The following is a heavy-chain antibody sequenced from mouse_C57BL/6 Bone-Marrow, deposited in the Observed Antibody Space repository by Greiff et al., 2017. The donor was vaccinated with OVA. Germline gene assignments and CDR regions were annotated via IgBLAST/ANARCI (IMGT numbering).Heavy chain of an antibody. J-gene: IGHJ2*02. D-gene: IGHD1-1*01. Sequence: QVQLQQPGAELVRPGTSVKLSCKASGYTFTNYWMHWVKQRPGQGLEWIGVIAPSDSYINYNQKFKGRATLTVDTSSSTAYMHLSSLTSDDSAVYYCAHYGSRLYLHYWGQGTSLTVSS. CDR2: IAPSDSYI. CDR3: AHYGSRLYLHY. CDR1: GYTFTNYW. V-gene: IGHV1-59*01.